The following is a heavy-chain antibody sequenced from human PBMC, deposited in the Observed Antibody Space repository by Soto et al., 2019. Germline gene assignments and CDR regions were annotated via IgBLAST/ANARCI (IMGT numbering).Heavy chain of an antibody. J-gene: IGHJ5*02. CDR2: ISAYNGNT. Sequence: ASVNVSCKSSGYTFTSYCISWVRRAPGQGLEWMGWISAYNGNTNYAQKLQGRVTMTTDTSTSTAYMELRSLRSDDTAVYYCARDFSDEQWLVGGNWFDPWGQGTLVTVSS. CDR1: GYTFTSYC. V-gene: IGHV1-18*04. CDR3: ARDFSDEQWLVGGNWFDP. D-gene: IGHD6-19*01.